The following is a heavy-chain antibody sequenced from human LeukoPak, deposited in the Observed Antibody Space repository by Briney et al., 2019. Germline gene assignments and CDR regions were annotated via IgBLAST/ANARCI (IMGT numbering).Heavy chain of an antibody. Sequence: SGPTLVKPAQTLTLTCTFSGFSLSASGAGVGWIRQPPGMALEWLALIYWDDDKRFSPSLKSRLTITKDTSKNQVVLTMTNMDPVDTATYYCVHMSCSGGSCYSAWVFDYWGQGTLVTVSS. D-gene: IGHD2-15*01. CDR2: IYWDDDK. V-gene: IGHV2-5*02. CDR1: GFSLSASGAG. CDR3: VHMSCSGGSCYSAWVFDY. J-gene: IGHJ4*02.